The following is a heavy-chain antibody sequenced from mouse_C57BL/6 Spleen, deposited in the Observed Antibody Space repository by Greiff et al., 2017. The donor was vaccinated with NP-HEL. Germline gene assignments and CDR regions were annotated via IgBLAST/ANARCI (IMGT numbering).Heavy chain of an antibody. D-gene: IGHD2-10*01. J-gene: IGHJ4*01. V-gene: IGHV1-81*01. CDR2: IYPRSGNT. CDR3: ARPYYGKEGYAMDY. Sequence: QVQLKQSGAELARPGASVKLSCKASGYTFTSYGISWVKQRTGQGLEWIGEIYPRSGNTYYNEKFKGKATLTADKSSSTAYMELRSLTSEDSAVYFCARPYYGKEGYAMDYWGQGTSVTVSS. CDR1: GYTFTSYG.